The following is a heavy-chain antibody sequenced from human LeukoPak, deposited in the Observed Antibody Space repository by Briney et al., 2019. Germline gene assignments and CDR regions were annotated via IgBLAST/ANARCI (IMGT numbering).Heavy chain of an antibody. D-gene: IGHD3-10*01. CDR1: GFTFSSYS. V-gene: IGHV3-21*01. CDR2: ISSSSSYI. J-gene: IGHJ5*02. Sequence: GGSLRLSCAASGFTFSSYSMNWVRQAPGKGLDWVSSISSSSSYIYYADSVKGRFTISRDNAKNSLYLQMNSLRAEDTAVYYCARELLWFGESIGGGFDPWGQGTLVTVSS. CDR3: ARELLWFGESIGGGFDP.